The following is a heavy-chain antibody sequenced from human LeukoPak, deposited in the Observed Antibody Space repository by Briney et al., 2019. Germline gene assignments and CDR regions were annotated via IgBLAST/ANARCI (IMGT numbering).Heavy chain of an antibody. CDR3: ARENGGYYNY. Sequence: VGSLRLSCAASGFTVSSNYMSWVRQAPGRGLEWVSVIYSGGSTYYADSVKGRFTISRDNSKNTLYLQMDSVGAEDTAVYYCARENGGYYNYWGQGTLVTVSS. CDR2: IYSGGST. CDR1: GFTVSSNY. D-gene: IGHD1-26*01. J-gene: IGHJ4*02. V-gene: IGHV3-66*01.